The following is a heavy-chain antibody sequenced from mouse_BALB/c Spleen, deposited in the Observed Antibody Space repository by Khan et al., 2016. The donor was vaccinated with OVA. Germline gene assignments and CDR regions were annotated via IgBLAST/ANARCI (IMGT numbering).Heavy chain of an antibody. V-gene: IGHV9-3-1*01. CDR3: ASDGSWYFDV. J-gene: IGHJ1*01. Sequence: QIQLVQSGPEVKKPGETVKISCKASGYSFTNYGMNWVRQAPGKGLKWMGWINTYTGEPTYADDFKGRFAFSLETSASTAYLQINNLKNEDTATYFGASDGSWYFDVWGAGTTVTVSS. CDR2: INTYTGEP. D-gene: IGHD2-3*01. CDR1: GYSFTNYG.